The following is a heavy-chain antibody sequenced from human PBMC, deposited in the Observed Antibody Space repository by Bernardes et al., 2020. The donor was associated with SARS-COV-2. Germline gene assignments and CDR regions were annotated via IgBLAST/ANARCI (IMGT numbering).Heavy chain of an antibody. CDR1: GFTFSNYW. D-gene: IGHD3-16*01. V-gene: IGHV3-7*01. J-gene: IGHJ6*02. CDR2: INKDGSEK. Sequence: GGSLRLSCSASGFTFSNYWMSWVRQAPGKGLEWVANINKDGSEKYYVDSVKGRFTISRDNAKNSLHLQMNSLRAKDTAVYYCAREGETRNYYYYGMDVWGQGTTVTVSS. CDR3: AREGETRNYYYYGMDV.